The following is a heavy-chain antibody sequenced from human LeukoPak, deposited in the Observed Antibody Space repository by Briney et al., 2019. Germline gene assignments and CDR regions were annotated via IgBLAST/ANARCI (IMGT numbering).Heavy chain of an antibody. V-gene: IGHV1-8*01. Sequence: GASVKVSCKASGYTFTNYDINWVRQATGQGLEWMGWRNPNSANRGYAQKFQGRVTMTRDTSISTAYMELSSLRSEDTAVYYCARAGYCSTTSCPPFDYWGQGTLVTVSS. J-gene: IGHJ4*02. CDR2: RNPNSANR. CDR1: GYTFTNYD. CDR3: ARAGYCSTTSCPPFDY. D-gene: IGHD2-2*01.